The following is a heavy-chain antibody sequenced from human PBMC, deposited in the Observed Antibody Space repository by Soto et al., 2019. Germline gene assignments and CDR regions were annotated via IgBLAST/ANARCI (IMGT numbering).Heavy chain of an antibody. J-gene: IGHJ6*02. Sequence: QLQLQESGSGLVKPSETLSLTCSVSGGSISNTNYYWGWIRQPPGKGLEWIGTIYYIGSAYYNPTINSGATISVDTSKNYFSLRLSSVTAADTAVYYCARHRHHLLSGYSYYYGVDVWGRGTTVTVSS. V-gene: IGHV4-39*01. D-gene: IGHD2-2*01. CDR3: ARHRHHLLSGYSYYYGVDV. CDR1: GGSISNTNYY. CDR2: IYYIGSA.